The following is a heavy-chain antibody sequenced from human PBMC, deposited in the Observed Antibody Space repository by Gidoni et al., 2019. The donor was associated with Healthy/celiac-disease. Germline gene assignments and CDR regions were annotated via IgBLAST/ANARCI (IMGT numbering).Heavy chain of an antibody. CDR2: IWYDGSNK. D-gene: IGHD1-26*01. Sequence: QVQLVESGGGVVQPGRSLRLSCAASGFTFSRSGMHWVRQAPGKGLEWVAVIWYDGSNKYYADSVKGRFPISRDNSKNTLYLQMNSLRAEDTAVYYCARGIGSGVAGESAYYYGMDVWGQGTTVTVSS. J-gene: IGHJ6*02. CDR1: GFTFSRSG. CDR3: ARGIGSGVAGESAYYYGMDV. V-gene: IGHV3-33*01.